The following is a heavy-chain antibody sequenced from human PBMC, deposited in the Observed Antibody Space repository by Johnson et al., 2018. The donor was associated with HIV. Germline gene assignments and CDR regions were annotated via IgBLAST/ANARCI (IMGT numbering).Heavy chain of an antibody. CDR1: GFTFSSYA. D-gene: IGHD3-10*01. Sequence: MLLVESGGGVVQPGGSLRLSCAASGFTFSSYAMSWVRQAPGKGLEWVSAISGSGGSTYYADSVKGRFTISRDNSKNTLYLQMNSLKTEDTAVFYCTTESMVRGVMGAFDIWGQGTMVTVSS. CDR2: ISGSGGST. CDR3: TTESMVRGVMGAFDI. J-gene: IGHJ3*02. V-gene: IGHV3-23*04.